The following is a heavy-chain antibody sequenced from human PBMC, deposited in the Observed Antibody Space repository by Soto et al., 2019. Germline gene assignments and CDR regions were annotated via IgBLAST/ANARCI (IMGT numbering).Heavy chain of an antibody. CDR1: GYTFTSYA. Sequence: ASVKVSCKASGYTFTSYAMHWVRQAPGQRLEWMGWINAGNGNTKYSQKFQGRVTITRDTSASTAYMELSSLRSEDTAVYYCARGAGDYYDSSGYYVYANWLDPWGQGTLVTVSS. D-gene: IGHD3-22*01. V-gene: IGHV1-3*01. CDR2: INAGNGNT. J-gene: IGHJ5*02. CDR3: ARGAGDYYDSSGYYVYANWLDP.